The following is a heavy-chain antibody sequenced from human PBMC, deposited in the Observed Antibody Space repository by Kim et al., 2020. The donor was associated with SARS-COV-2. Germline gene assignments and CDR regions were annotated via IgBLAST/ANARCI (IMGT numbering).Heavy chain of an antibody. V-gene: IGHV1-3*01. CDR3: ARSPMEGHWPLFEF. J-gene: IGHJ4*02. CDR2: INAANGDT. D-gene: IGHD1-1*01. Sequence: ASVKVSCKTSGYIFSNYGVHWLRQAPGQRPEWMGWINAANGDTTYTPKFQDRVTMTRDTSASTAFMELGSLRFDDTAVYYCARSPMEGHWPLFEFWGQGALVTVSS. CDR1: GYIFSNYG.